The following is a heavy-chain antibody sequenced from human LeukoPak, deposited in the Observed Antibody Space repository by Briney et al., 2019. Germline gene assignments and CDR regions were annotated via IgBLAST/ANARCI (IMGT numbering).Heavy chain of an antibody. CDR1: GFTFSSYS. J-gene: IGHJ4*02. V-gene: IGHV3-48*02. CDR3: ARVGTTGRNAYFDY. CDR2: ISSSSSTI. D-gene: IGHD1-7*01. Sequence: PGRSLRLSCAASGFTFSSYSMNWVRQAPGKGLEWVSYISSSSSTIYYADSVKGRFTISRDNAKNSLYLQMNSLRDEDTAVYYCARVGTTGRNAYFDYWGQGTLVTVSS.